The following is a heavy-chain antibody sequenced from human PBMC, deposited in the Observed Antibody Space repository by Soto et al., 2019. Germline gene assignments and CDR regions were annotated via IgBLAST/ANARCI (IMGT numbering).Heavy chain of an antibody. CDR1: GASFSDYY. CDR3: ARGLVNCSSINCSSRLEV. Sequence: SETLSLTCAVYGASFSDYYWNWIRQPPGKGLEWIGEINHSGSTNYNPSLKSRVTMSVDTSKKQFSLKLTSVTVADTAVYYCARGLVNCSSINCSSRLEVWAQGTMVTVSS. V-gene: IGHV4-34*01. J-gene: IGHJ3*01. CDR2: INHSGST. D-gene: IGHD2-2*01.